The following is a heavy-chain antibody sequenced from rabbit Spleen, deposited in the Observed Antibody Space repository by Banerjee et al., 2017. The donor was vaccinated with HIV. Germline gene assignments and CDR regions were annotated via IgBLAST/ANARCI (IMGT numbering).Heavy chain of an antibody. CDR1: GFSISSYY. J-gene: IGHJ4*01. CDR3: ARDLAGVICWNFYL. CDR2: IDPVFGIT. D-gene: IGHD4-1*01. V-gene: IGHV1S7*01. Sequence: QLEESGGDLDQPGGSLTLTCTASGFSISSYYMNWVRQAPGKGLEWIGYIDPVFGITYYANWVNGRFSISRENAQNTVFLQMTSLPAADTATYFCARDLAGVICWNFYLCGPGPLVTVS.